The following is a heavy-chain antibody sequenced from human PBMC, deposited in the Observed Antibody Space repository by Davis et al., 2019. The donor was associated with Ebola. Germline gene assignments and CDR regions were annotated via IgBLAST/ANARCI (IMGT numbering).Heavy chain of an antibody. D-gene: IGHD2-2*02. V-gene: IGHV1-2*02. CDR2: INPNSGGT. Sequence: ASVKLSCKASGYTFTGYYMHWVRQAPGQGLEWMGWINPNSGGTNYAQKFQGRVTMTRDTSISTAYMELSRLRSDDTAVYYCARDRPAAIRSVNWFDPWGQGTLVTVSS. J-gene: IGHJ5*02. CDR3: ARDRPAAIRSVNWFDP. CDR1: GYTFTGYY.